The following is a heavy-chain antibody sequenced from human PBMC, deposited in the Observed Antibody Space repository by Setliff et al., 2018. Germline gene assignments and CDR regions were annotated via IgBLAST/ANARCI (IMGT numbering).Heavy chain of an antibody. CDR3: ARGTKTMVINYWYFDV. Sequence: AVYGGSFSDYWWSWIRQLPGKGLEWIAEIHHSGSTNFHPSLKSRVAISVDPSKNQFYLNLRSVTAADTAVYFCARGTKTMVINYWYFDVWGRGTPVTVSS. J-gene: IGHJ2*01. CDR2: IHHSGST. CDR1: GGSFSDYW. V-gene: IGHV4-34*01. D-gene: IGHD4-17*01.